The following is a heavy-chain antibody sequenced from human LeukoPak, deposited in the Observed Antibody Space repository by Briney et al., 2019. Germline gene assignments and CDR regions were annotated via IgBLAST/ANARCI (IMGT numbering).Heavy chain of an antibody. CDR1: RFSFSDSY. CDR3: AREGYCSSTSCYTLGDAFDI. D-gene: IGHD2-2*02. J-gene: IGHJ3*02. CDR2: LSGSGGST. V-gene: IGHV3-23*01. Sequence: GGSLRLSCAASRFSFSDSYMSWIRQAPGKGLEWVSALSGSGGSTYYADSVKGRFTISRDNSRNTLYLQMNSLRAEDTAVYYCAREGYCSSTSCYTLGDAFDIWGQGTMVTVSS.